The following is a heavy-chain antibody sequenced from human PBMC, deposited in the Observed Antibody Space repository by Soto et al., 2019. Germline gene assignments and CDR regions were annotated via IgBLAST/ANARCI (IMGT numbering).Heavy chain of an antibody. V-gene: IGHV5-51*01. Sequence: LGESLKISCKGSGYTFSKDCIGLVLQTPGKGLEWMCRIYPCDSESKYSPSFERQVTFSVDKSFNTAYLQSNSLNASDTDMYYCARKGGEYNTMSEYWGQGTLVTASS. CDR3: ARKGGEYNTMSEY. CDR2: IYPCDSES. D-gene: IGHD3-10*01. J-gene: IGHJ4*02. CDR1: GYTFSKDC.